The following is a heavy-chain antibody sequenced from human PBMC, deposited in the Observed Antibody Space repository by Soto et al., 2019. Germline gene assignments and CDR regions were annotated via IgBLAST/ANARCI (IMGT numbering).Heavy chain of an antibody. CDR1: GYSISSGYY. Sequence: SETLSLTYDVSGYSISSGYYWGWIRQPPGKGLEWIGSVYHSGITYYNPSLRSRVTISADTSKNQFSLSLRSVTAADTAVYYCARDLGLAVVAAVIKYYGMDVWGQGTTVTVSS. CDR2: VYHSGIT. CDR3: ARDLGLAVVAAVIKYYGMDV. V-gene: IGHV4-38-2*01. D-gene: IGHD2-2*02. J-gene: IGHJ6*02.